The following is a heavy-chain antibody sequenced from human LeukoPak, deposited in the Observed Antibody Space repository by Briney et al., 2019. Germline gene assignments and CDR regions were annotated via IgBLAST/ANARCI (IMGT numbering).Heavy chain of an antibody. J-gene: IGHJ4*02. V-gene: IGHV4-30-2*01. CDR3: ARIYSSGWYVGY. D-gene: IGHD6-19*01. Sequence: SETLSLTCTVSGGSISSGGYYWSWIRQPPGKGLEWIGYIYHSGSTNYNPSLKSRVTISVDKSKNQFSLKLSSVTAADTAVYYCARIYSSGWYVGYWGQGTLVTVSS. CDR1: GGSISSGGYY. CDR2: IYHSGST.